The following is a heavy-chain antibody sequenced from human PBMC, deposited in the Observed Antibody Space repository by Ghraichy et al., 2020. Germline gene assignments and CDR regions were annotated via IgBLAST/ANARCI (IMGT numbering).Heavy chain of an antibody. CDR1: GYTFTSYG. D-gene: IGHD3-9*01. J-gene: IGHJ5*02. CDR2: ISAYNGNT. Sequence: ASVQVSCKASGYTFTSYGISWVRQAPGQGLEWMGWISAYNGNTNYAQKLQGRVTMTTDTSTSTAYMELRSLRSDDTAVYYCARESWGPDILTGWGVQNWFDPWGQGTLVTVSS. CDR3: ARESWGPDILTGWGVQNWFDP. V-gene: IGHV1-18*01.